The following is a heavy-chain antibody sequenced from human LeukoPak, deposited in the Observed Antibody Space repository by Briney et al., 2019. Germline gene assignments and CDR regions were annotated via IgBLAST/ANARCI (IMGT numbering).Heavy chain of an antibody. V-gene: IGHV1-18*01. CDR2: ISAYNGNT. J-gene: IGHJ4*02. CDR3: ARTLYSSSWYNDPYYFDY. Sequence: GASVKVSCKASGYTFTSYGISWVRQAPGQGLEWMGWISAYNGNTNYAQKLQGRVTMTTDTSTSTAYMELSSLRSEDTAVYYCARTLYSSSWYNDPYYFDYWGQGTLVTVSS. D-gene: IGHD6-13*01. CDR1: GYTFTSYG.